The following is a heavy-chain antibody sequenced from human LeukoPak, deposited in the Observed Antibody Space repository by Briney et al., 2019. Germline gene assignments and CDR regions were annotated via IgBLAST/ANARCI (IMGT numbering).Heavy chain of an antibody. V-gene: IGHV4-30-2*02. CDR1: GGSISSGGYS. J-gene: IGHJ5*02. Sequence: SETLSLTCAVSGGSISSGGYSWSWIRQPPGKGLEWIGYIYHSGSTYYNPSLKSRVTISVDTSKNQFSLKLSSVTAADTAVYYCARWRGCSGGSCYSRQGWFDPWGQGTLVTVSS. D-gene: IGHD2-15*01. CDR3: ARWRGCSGGSCYSRQGWFDP. CDR2: IYHSGST.